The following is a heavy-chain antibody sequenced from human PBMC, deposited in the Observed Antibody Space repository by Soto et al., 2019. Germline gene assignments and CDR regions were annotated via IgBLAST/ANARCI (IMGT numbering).Heavy chain of an antibody. V-gene: IGHV1-58*01. CDR2: IVVGSGNT. CDR3: AAAPPYGESYYYGMDV. Sequence: ASVKVSCKASGFTFTSSAVQWVRQARGQRLEWIGWIVVGSGNTNYAQKFQERVTITRDMSTSPAYMELSSLRSEDTAVYYCAAAPPYGESYYYGMDVWGQGTTVTVSS. J-gene: IGHJ6*02. CDR1: GFTFTSSA. D-gene: IGHD2-21*01.